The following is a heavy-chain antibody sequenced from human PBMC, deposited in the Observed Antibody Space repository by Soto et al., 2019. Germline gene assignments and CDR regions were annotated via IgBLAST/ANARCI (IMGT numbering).Heavy chain of an antibody. V-gene: IGHV3-64*01. CDR2: ISSNGGDT. Sequence: EVQLMESGGGLVQPGGSLRLSCAASGFTFSGHSFHWVRQAPGKGPEHVSSISSNGGDTFYANSVRGRFTISRDSSNNTLYLQMASLRVEDTAVYYCARGSALGIWDPFASFDYWGQGTLVTVSS. J-gene: IGHJ4*02. D-gene: IGHD3-16*01. CDR3: ARGSALGIWDPFASFDY. CDR1: GFTFSGHS.